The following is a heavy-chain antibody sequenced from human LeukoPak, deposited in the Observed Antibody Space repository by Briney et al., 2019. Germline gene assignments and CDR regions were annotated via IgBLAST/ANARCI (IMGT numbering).Heavy chain of an antibody. CDR2: ISSGRRHI. J-gene: IGHJ4*02. D-gene: IGHD3-10*01. V-gene: IGHV3-21*01. CDR1: RFTFSSYT. Sequence: PGGSLRLSCAASRFTFSSYTMNWVRQAPGKGLKWVSSISSGRRHIYYADSVKGRFTISRGNAKTSLFLQMNSLIAEDTAVYYCVRDAGGGDYFDYWGQGTLVTVSS. CDR3: VRDAGGGDYFDY.